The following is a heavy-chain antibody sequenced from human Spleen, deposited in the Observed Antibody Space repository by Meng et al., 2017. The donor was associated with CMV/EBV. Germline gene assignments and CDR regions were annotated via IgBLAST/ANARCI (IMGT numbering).Heavy chain of an antibody. CDR1: GGSFSGYY. Sequence: SQTLSLTCAVYGGSFSGYYWSWIRQPPGKGLEWIGSIYYSGTTYYNPSLKSRVTISVDESKSQVSLRLSSVTAADTAVYFCARDGGQWRDGMDVWGQGTTVTVSS. V-gene: IGHV4-34*01. CDR3: ARDGGQWRDGMDV. J-gene: IGHJ6*02. D-gene: IGHD3-16*01. CDR2: IYYSGTT.